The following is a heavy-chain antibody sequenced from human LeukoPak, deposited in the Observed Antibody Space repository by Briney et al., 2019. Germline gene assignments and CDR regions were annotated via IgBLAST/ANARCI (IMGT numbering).Heavy chain of an antibody. V-gene: IGHV4-34*01. CDR1: GGSFSGYY. Sequence: SETLSLTCAVYGGSFSGYYWSWIRQPPGKGLEWIGEINHSGSTNYNPSLKSRVTISVDTSKNQFSLKLSSVTAADTAVYYCARAWGLLRPFDYWGQGTLVTVSS. CDR3: ARAWGLLRPFDY. J-gene: IGHJ4*02. CDR2: INHSGST. D-gene: IGHD2-21*01.